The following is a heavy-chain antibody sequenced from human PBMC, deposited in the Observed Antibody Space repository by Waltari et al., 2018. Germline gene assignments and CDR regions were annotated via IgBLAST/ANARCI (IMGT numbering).Heavy chain of an antibody. D-gene: IGHD7-27*01. J-gene: IGHJ4*02. Sequence: EVLLVESGGGVVRSGGSLRLHCAAVGFIFDVYGMGWVRQATGKGLEWVSGISWNGANTDYADSVKGRFTISRDKAKNSLYLQMNSLRAEDTAFYYCARDKWGPDYWGQGTLVTVSS. V-gene: IGHV3-20*04. CDR3: ARDKWGPDY. CDR2: ISWNGANT. CDR1: GFIFDVYG.